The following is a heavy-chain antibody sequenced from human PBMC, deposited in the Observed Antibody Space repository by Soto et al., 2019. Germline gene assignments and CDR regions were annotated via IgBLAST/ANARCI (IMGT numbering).Heavy chain of an antibody. J-gene: IGHJ4*01. CDR3: VRDRDLYRDMFHADL. V-gene: IGHV1-18*01. CDR2: ISAYNGNT. Sequence: VASVKVSCKASGYTFTSYGISWVRQAPGQGLEWMGWISAYNGNTNYAQKLQGRVTMTTDTSTSTAYMELRSLRDEDSAVYFCVRDRDLYRDMFHADLWGQGTLVTVSS. CDR1: GYTFTSYG. D-gene: IGHD3-10*02.